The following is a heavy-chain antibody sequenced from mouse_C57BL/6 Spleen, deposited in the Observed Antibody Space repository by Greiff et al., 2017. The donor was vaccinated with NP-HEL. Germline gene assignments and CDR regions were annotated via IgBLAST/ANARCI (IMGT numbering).Heavy chain of an antibody. Sequence: VQLQQSGAELVRPGSSVKLSCKASGYTFTSYWMHWVKQRPIQGLEWIGNIDPSDSETHYNQQFKDKATLTVYKSSSTAYMQLSSLTSEDSAVYYCARGWDEGYYFDYWGQGTTLTVSS. D-gene: IGHD4-1*01. CDR1: GYTFTSYW. CDR2: IDPSDSET. CDR3: ARGWDEGYYFDY. V-gene: IGHV1-52*01. J-gene: IGHJ2*01.